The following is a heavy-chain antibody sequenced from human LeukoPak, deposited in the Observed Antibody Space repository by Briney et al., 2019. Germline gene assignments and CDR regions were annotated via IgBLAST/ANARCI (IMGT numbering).Heavy chain of an antibody. J-gene: IGHJ3*02. Sequence: GGSLRLSCAASGFIFSNYNLNWVRQAPGKGLEWISTITSSSYMFYADSVKGRFTISRDNAKNPVFLQMNSLRAEDTAVYYCARDRYFSDSSGYPYDIWGQGTMVTVSS. CDR2: ITSSSYM. V-gene: IGHV3-21*01. CDR3: ARDRYFSDSSGYPYDI. CDR1: GFIFSNYN. D-gene: IGHD3-22*01.